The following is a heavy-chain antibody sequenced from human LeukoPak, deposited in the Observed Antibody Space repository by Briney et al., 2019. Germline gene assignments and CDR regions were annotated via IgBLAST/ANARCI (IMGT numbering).Heavy chain of an antibody. V-gene: IGHV1-69*06. CDR1: VGTFISYA. J-gene: IGHJ4*02. Sequence: SVTVSFMSPVGTFISYAVSGVRPAGGQGVAWMGRIVPMYGAADYAQRFQGRLTITADKSTGTVFMELSSLKSEDTGIYYCVRDYDSSGPQKNYFDFWGQGTLLTVSS. CDR3: VRDYDSSGPQKNYFDF. D-gene: IGHD3-22*01. CDR2: IVPMYGAA.